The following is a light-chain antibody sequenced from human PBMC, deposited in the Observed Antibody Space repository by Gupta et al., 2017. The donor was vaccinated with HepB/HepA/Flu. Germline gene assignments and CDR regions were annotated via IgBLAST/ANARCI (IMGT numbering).Light chain of an antibody. J-gene: IGKJ1*01. CDR2: AAS. CDR3: HQNYSTPPRT. V-gene: IGKV1-39*01. Sequence: DIQMTQSPSSLSASVGDRVTITCLASQSISSYLNWYKQKPGKAPKLLIYAASSWQSGVPSRFSGSGYGKDFTLTISRRQPEDFASYYCHQNYSTPPRTFGQGTKVEIK. CDR1: QSISSY.